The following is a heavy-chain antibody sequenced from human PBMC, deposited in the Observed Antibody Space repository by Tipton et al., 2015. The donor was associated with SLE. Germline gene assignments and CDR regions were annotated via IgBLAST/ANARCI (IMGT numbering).Heavy chain of an antibody. CDR1: GDSISSGAYY. CDR2: IYNLGNT. CDR3: ARAIRFFDP. Sequence: TLSLTCSVSGDSISSGAYYWGWIRQHPGKGLEWIGYIYNLGNTYYNPSLKSRLAISIDTSKNQFPLKLTAVTAADTAVYYCARAIRFFDPWGQGTLVTVSS. J-gene: IGHJ5*02. V-gene: IGHV4-31*03. D-gene: IGHD2-2*02.